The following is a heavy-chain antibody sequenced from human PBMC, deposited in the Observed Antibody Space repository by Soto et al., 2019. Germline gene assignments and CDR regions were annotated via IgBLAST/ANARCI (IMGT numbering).Heavy chain of an antibody. Sequence: QVQLVQSGAEVKKPGSSVKVTCKASGGTVSYYTISWVRQAPGQGLEWMGRIIPILGIANYAQKFQGRVTITADKSTSTVYMELSSLRSEDTALYYCASNYGGNSYWGQGTLVTVSS. J-gene: IGHJ4*02. D-gene: IGHD4-17*01. V-gene: IGHV1-69*02. CDR1: GGTVSYYT. CDR3: ASNYGGNSY. CDR2: IIPILGIA.